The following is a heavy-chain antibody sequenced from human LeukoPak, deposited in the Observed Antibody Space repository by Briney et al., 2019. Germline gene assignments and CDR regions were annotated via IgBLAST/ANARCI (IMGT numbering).Heavy chain of an antibody. CDR1: GFTFSSYS. CDR2: ISSSSSYI. CDR3: ARVNPSSTSCYPFDY. Sequence: GGSLRLSCAASGFTFSSYSMNWVRQAPGKGLEWVSSISSSSSYIYYADSEKGRFTISRDNAKNSLYLQMNSLRAEDTAVYYCARVNPSSTSCYPFDYWGQGTLVTVSS. D-gene: IGHD2-2*01. V-gene: IGHV3-21*01. J-gene: IGHJ4*02.